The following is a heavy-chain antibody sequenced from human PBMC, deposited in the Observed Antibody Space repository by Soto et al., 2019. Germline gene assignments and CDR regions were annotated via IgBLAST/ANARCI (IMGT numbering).Heavy chain of an antibody. J-gene: IGHJ4*02. CDR3: ATQFGGVSVVSCFDY. CDR2: FDPEDGET. CDR1: GYTLTELS. D-gene: IGHD3-16*02. Sequence: QVQLVQSGAEVKKPGASVKVSCKVSGYTLTELSMHWVRQAPGKWLEWMGGFDPEDGETIYAQKFQGRVTMTGDTSTDTAYMELSSLRSEYTAVYYCATQFGGVSVVSCFDYWGQGTLVTVSS. V-gene: IGHV1-24*01.